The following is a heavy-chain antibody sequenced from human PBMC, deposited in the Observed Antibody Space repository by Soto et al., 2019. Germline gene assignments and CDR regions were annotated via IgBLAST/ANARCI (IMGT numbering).Heavy chain of an antibody. Sequence: SETLCLTCNVSGDSISSGHYYWGWVRQPPGKGLEWIANIYYTGITYYNPSLKSRVTISVDTSRNHFSLRVSSVTAADTAVYYCARRNYDSRGYFFDSWGPGTLVTVPQ. J-gene: IGHJ4*02. V-gene: IGHV4-39*01. CDR1: GDSISSGHYY. CDR2: IYYTGIT. CDR3: ARRNYDSRGYFFDS. D-gene: IGHD3-22*01.